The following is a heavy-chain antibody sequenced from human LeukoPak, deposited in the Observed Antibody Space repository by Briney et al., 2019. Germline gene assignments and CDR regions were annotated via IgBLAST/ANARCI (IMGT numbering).Heavy chain of an antibody. CDR2: IYYSGST. CDR1: GGSFSGYY. V-gene: IGHV4-39*01. CDR3: ARHGIVVVPAAIPH. D-gene: IGHD2-2*02. J-gene: IGHJ4*02. Sequence: SETLSLTCAVYGGSFSGYYWGWIRQPPGKGLEWIGSIYYSGSTYYNPSLKSRVTISVDTSKNQFSLKLSSVTAADTAVYYCARHGIVVVPAAIPHWGQGTLVTVSS.